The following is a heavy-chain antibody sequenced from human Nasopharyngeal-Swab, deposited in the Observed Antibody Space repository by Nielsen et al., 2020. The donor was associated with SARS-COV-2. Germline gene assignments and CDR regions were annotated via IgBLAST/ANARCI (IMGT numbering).Heavy chain of an antibody. CDR3: AKDHRTYSSGWFDY. Sequence: GESLKISCAASGFTFDDYAMHWVRQAPGKGLEWVSLISGDGGSTYYADSVKGRFTISRDNSKNSLYLQMNSLRTEDTALYYCAKDHRTYSSGWFDYWGQGTLVTVSS. CDR2: ISGDGGST. CDR1: GFTFDDYA. V-gene: IGHV3-43*02. D-gene: IGHD6-19*01. J-gene: IGHJ4*02.